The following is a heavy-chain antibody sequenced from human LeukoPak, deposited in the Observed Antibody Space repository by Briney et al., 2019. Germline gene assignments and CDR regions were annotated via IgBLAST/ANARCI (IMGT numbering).Heavy chain of an antibody. CDR3: ARVNVYFFDY. D-gene: IGHD3-9*01. V-gene: IGHV3-21*01. J-gene: IGHJ4*02. CDR2: ISSSNTYI. Sequence: GGSLRLSCAASGFTFSRYGMHWVRQAPGKGLEWVASISSSNTYIYYADSVKGRFTISRDNAKKSLYLQMNSLRADDTAVYYCARVNVYFFDYWGQGTLVTVSS. CDR1: GFTFSRYG.